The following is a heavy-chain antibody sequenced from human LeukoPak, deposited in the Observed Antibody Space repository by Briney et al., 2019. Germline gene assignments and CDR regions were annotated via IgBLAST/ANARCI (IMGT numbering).Heavy chain of an antibody. Sequence: PSQTLSLTCTVSGGSISSGGYYWSWIRQHPGKGLEWIGYIYYSGSTYYNPSLKSRLTISVDTSKNQVSLKLRSVTAADTAVYYCARSYCSSGTCYAVGAFDIWGQGTMVTVSS. CDR2: IYYSGST. CDR1: GGSISSGGYY. V-gene: IGHV4-31*03. CDR3: ARSYCSSGTCYAVGAFDI. J-gene: IGHJ3*02. D-gene: IGHD2-2*01.